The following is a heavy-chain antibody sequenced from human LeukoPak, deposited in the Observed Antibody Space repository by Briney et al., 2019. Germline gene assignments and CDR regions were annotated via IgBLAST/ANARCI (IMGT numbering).Heavy chain of an antibody. Sequence: SVKVSCKASGGTFSSYAISWVRQAPGQGLEWMGGIIPTFGTANYAQKFQGRVTITADESTSTAYTELSSLRSEDTAVYYCAREEVYCSSTSCYFPWGQGTLVTVSS. J-gene: IGHJ5*02. CDR3: AREEVYCSSTSCYFP. CDR1: GGTFSSYA. D-gene: IGHD2-2*01. V-gene: IGHV1-69*13. CDR2: IIPTFGTA.